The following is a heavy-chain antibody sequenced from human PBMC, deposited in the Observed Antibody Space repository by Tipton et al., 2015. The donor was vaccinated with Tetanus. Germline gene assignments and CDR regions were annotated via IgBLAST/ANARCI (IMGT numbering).Heavy chain of an antibody. J-gene: IGHJ4*02. CDR2: MNPRGGTI. CDR1: GYDFTSHD. V-gene: IGHV1-8*01. D-gene: IGHD1-26*01. CDR3: ARDVVGATGWFDY. Sequence: QSGPEVKTPGASVKVSCKASGYDFTSHDIFWVRQASGQGLEWLGWMNPRGGTIGSAQKFQGRFTMTRDNSVNTAYMELTRLRSEDTAVYYCARDVVGATGWFDYWGQGTLVTVSS.